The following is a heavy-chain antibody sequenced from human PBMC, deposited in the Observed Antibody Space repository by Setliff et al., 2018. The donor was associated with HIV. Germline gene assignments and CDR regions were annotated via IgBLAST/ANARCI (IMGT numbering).Heavy chain of an antibody. CDR2: VDYTAST. CDR1: GGSISTSNYY. J-gene: IGHJ2*01. V-gene: IGHV4-39*01. Sequence: ETLSLTCTVSGGSISTSNYYWGWVRQPPGKGLEWVGNVDYTASTYYNPSLKSRVTISVDTSKKQFSLKLRSVTAADTAVYYCARSSPYGDPDQVAWYFDLWGRGTLVTVSS. D-gene: IGHD4-17*01. CDR3: ARSSPYGDPDQVAWYFDL.